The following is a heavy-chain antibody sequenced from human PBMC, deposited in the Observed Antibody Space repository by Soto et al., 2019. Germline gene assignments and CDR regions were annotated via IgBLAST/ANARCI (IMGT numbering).Heavy chain of an antibody. J-gene: IGHJ5*02. D-gene: IGHD5-18*01. V-gene: IGHV6-1*01. Sequence: PSQTLSLTCAISGDSVSNKNAAWNWVRQSPSRGLEWLGRTYYRSKWDNNYAVSLKSRITLNADTSMNRFSIQLHSVTPEDTAVYFCARGQTDSYGYGDWFDPWGQGILVTVSS. CDR2: TYYRSKWDN. CDR1: GDSVSNKNAA. CDR3: ARGQTDSYGYGDWFDP.